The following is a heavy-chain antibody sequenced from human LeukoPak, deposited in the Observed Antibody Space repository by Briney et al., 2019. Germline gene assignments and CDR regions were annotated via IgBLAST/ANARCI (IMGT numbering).Heavy chain of an antibody. CDR3: ARESEHSVSQVDFDL. D-gene: IGHD2-15*01. V-gene: IGHV3-21*01. CDR2: ISSSGSYI. J-gene: IGHJ3*01. CDR1: GFTFSSYS. Sequence: GGSLRLSCAASGFTFSSYSMNWVRQAPGKGLEWVSSISSSGSYIYSADSVKGRFTISRDNAKNSLYLQMNSLRGEDTAVYYCARESEHSVSQVDFDLWGQGTMVTVSS.